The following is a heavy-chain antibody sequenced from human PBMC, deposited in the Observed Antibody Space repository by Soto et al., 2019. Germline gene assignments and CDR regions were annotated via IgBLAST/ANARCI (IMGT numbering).Heavy chain of an antibody. CDR1: GFTFSSYW. V-gene: IGHV3-7*01. Sequence: GGSLRLSCAASGFTFSSYWMSWVRQAPGKGLEWVANIKQDGSEKYYVDSVKGRFTISRDNAKNSLYLQMNSLRAEDTAVYYCARDSSLLWFGESPNYYYYGMDVWGQGTTVTVSS. CDR2: IKQDGSEK. CDR3: ARDSSLLWFGESPNYYYYGMDV. J-gene: IGHJ6*02. D-gene: IGHD3-10*01.